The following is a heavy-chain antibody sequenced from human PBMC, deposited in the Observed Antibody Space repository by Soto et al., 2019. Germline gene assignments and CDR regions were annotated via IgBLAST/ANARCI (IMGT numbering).Heavy chain of an antibody. Sequence: QVQLVESGGGVVQPGRSLRLSCAASGFTFSSYGMHWVRQAPGKGLEWVAVIWYGGSNKYYADSVKGRFTISRDNSKNTLYLQMNSLRAEDTAVYYCARDPGLRYFDWFGRGYFDYWGQGTLVTVSS. V-gene: IGHV3-33*01. CDR2: IWYGGSNK. CDR3: ARDPGLRYFDWFGRGYFDY. D-gene: IGHD3-9*01. J-gene: IGHJ4*02. CDR1: GFTFSSYG.